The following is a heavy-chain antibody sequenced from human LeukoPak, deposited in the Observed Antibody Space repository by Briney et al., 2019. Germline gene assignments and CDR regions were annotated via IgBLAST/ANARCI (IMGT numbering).Heavy chain of an antibody. CDR2: ISYDGSNK. J-gene: IGHJ4*02. Sequence: GGSLRLSCEASGFTFSDCAMNWVRQAPGKGLEWVAVISYDGSNKYYADSVKGRFTISRDNSKNTLYLQMNSLRAEDTAVYYCARDRSLDYWGQGTLVTVSS. CDR1: GFTFSDCA. CDR3: ARDRSLDY. V-gene: IGHV3-30*03.